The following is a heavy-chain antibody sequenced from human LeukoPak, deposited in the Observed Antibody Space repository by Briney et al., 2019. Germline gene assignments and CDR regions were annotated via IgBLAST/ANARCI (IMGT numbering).Heavy chain of an antibody. D-gene: IGHD3-3*01. Sequence: GGSLRLSCAASGFTFSSYSMNWVRQAPGKGLEWVSFISTSSSYIHNADSVKGRFTISRDNAENSLYLQMNSLRTEDTAVYYCARDGGRNNDYWGQGTLVTVSS. J-gene: IGHJ4*02. CDR1: GFTFSSYS. CDR3: ARDGGRNNDY. V-gene: IGHV3-21*01. CDR2: ISTSSSYI.